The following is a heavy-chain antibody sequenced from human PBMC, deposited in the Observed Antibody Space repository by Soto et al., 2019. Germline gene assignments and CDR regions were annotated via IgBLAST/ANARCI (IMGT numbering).Heavy chain of an antibody. V-gene: IGHV3-15*07. Sequence: GGSLRLSCAASGFTFSNAWMNWVRQAPGKGLEWVRRIKSKTDGGTTDYAAPVKGRFTISRDDSKNTLYLQMNSLKTEDTAVYYCTAKYYDFWSGYYYGMDVWGQGTTVTVSS. CDR1: GFTFSNAW. D-gene: IGHD3-3*01. CDR2: IKSKTDGGTT. J-gene: IGHJ6*02. CDR3: TAKYYDFWSGYYYGMDV.